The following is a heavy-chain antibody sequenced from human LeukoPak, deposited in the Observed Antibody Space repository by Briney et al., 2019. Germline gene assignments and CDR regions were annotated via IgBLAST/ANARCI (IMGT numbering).Heavy chain of an antibody. J-gene: IGHJ3*02. V-gene: IGHV4-39*01. CDR3: ASYCSTTSCLRRAFDI. Sequence: SETLSLTCTVSGGSISSSSYYWGWIRQPPGKGLEWIGSISYSGSTYYNPSLESRVTISVDASKNQFSLKLSSVTAADTAVYYCASYCSTTSCLRRAFDIWGQGTMVTVSS. D-gene: IGHD2-2*01. CDR1: GGSISSSSYY. CDR2: ISYSGST.